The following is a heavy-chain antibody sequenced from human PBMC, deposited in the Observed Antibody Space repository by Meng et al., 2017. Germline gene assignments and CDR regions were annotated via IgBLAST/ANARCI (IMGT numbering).Heavy chain of an antibody. J-gene: IGHJ5*02. V-gene: IGHV3-11*01. CDR1: AFTVSDYY. CDR3: ARGKGWFDP. CDR2: TSSSGSNI. Sequence: QLQLVGSGLGLVTDSGSLRLSCAASAFTVSDYYMSWNRPGTGQGLEWVSYTSSSGSNISYADSVKSRFTISRDNAKNPLFLQMNSLRAEDTAVYCCARGKGWFDPWGQGTLVTVSS.